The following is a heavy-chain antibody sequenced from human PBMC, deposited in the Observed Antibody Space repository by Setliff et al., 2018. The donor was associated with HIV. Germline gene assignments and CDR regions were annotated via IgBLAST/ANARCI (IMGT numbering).Heavy chain of an antibody. V-gene: IGHV4-61*02. J-gene: IGHJ4*02. CDR2: IYTSGST. CDR1: GGSISSGSYY. D-gene: IGHD3-16*01. CDR3: ARSYGYNVDY. Sequence: SETLSLTCTVSGGSISSGSYYWSWIRQPAGKGLEWIGRIYTSGSTNYNPSLQSRVTISVDTSKNQFFLILSSVTAADTAMYYCARSYGYNVDYWGQGKLVTAPQ.